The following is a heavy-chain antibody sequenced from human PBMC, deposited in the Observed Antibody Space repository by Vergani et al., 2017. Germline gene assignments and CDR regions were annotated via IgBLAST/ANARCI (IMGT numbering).Heavy chain of an antibody. J-gene: IGHJ6*02. CDR3: AKLATLRLQYGMDV. CDR2: IRYDGSNK. Sequence: VQLVESGGGLVKRGGSLRLSCAASGFTFSSYGMHWVRQAPGKGLEWVAFIRYDGSNKYYADSVKGRFTISRDNSKNTLYLQMNSLRAEDTAVYYCAKLATLRLQYGMDVWGQGTTVTVSS. CDR1: GFTFSSYG. V-gene: IGHV3-30*02. D-gene: IGHD2-15*01.